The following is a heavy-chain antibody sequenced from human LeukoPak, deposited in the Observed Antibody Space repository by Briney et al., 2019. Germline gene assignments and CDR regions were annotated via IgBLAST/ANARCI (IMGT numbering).Heavy chain of an antibody. CDR1: GYSISSGYY. CDR3: ARPTYSGSYSGAFDI. V-gene: IGHV4-38-2*01. D-gene: IGHD1-26*01. CDR2: IYHSGST. J-gene: IGHJ3*02. Sequence: SETLSLTCAVSGYSISSGYYWGWIRQPPGKGLEWIGSIYHSGSTYYNPSLKSRVTISVDTSKNQFSLKLSSVTAADTAVYSCARPTYSGSYSGAFDIWGQGTMVTVSS.